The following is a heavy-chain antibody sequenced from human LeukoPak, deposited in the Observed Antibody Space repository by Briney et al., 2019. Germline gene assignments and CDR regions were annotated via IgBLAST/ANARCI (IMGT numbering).Heavy chain of an antibody. CDR3: ARHLAYYYGWGSQPADY. V-gene: IGHV5-51*01. D-gene: IGHD3-10*01. Sequence: GESLKISCKGSGYSFTSYWIGWVRQMPGKGLEWMGIIYPGDSDTRYSPSFQGQVTISADKSISTAYLQWSSLKASDTAMYYCARHLAYYYGWGSQPADYWGQGTLVTVSS. CDR2: IYPGDSDT. J-gene: IGHJ4*02. CDR1: GYSFTSYW.